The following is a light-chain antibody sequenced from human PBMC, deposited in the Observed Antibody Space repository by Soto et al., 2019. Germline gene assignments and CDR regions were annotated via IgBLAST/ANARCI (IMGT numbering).Light chain of an antibody. CDR1: QSVSSH. CDR3: QQRSNWPPSIT. J-gene: IGKJ5*01. Sequence: EIVLTQSPATLSLSLGERATLSCRASQSVSSHLAWYQQRPGQAPRLLIYDASKRATGIPARFSGSGSGTDFTLTISSLEPEDFAVYYRQQRSNWPPSITFGQGTRLEIK. CDR2: DAS. V-gene: IGKV3-11*01.